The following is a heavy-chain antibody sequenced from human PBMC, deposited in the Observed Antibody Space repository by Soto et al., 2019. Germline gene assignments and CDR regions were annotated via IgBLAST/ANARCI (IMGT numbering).Heavy chain of an antibody. D-gene: IGHD3-22*01. CDR1: GYTFTSYG. Sequence: QVQLVQSGAEVKKPGASVKVSCKASGYTFTSYGISWVRQAPGQGLEWMGWISAYNGNTNYAQKLQGRVTMTTDTCTSTAYLELRSLRSDDTAVYDCARDYVDYYDSREYDYWGQGTLVTVSS. J-gene: IGHJ4*02. CDR2: ISAYNGNT. CDR3: ARDYVDYYDSREYDY. V-gene: IGHV1-18*01.